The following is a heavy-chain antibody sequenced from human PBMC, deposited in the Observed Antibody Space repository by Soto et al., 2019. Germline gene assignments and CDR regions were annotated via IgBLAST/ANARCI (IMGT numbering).Heavy chain of an antibody. Sequence: PSENLSLTCTVSGGSISSCGYYWSWIRQHPGKGLEWIGYIYYSGSTYYNPSLKSRVTISVDTSKNQFSLKLSSVTAADTAVYYCAREGSITFDYWGQGTLVTVS. V-gene: IGHV4-61*08. CDR3: AREGSITFDY. CDR1: GGSISSCGYY. J-gene: IGHJ4*02. CDR2: IYYSGST. D-gene: IGHD3-10*01.